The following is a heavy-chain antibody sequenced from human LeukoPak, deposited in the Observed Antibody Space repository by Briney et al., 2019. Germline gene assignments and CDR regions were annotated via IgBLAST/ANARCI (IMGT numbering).Heavy chain of an antibody. CDR2: ISGSGGST. CDR1: GFTFSSYA. V-gene: IGHV3-23*01. D-gene: IGHD6-13*01. Sequence: GGSLRPSCAASGFTFSSYAMSWVRQAPGKGLEWVSAISGSGGSTYYADSVKGRFTISRDNSKNTLYLQMNSLRAEDTAVYYCAKDKSSSWYIYYAFDIWGQGTMVTVSS. CDR3: AKDKSSSWYIYYAFDI. J-gene: IGHJ3*02.